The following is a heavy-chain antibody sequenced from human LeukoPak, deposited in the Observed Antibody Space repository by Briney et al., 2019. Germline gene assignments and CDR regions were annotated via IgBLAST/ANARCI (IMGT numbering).Heavy chain of an antibody. V-gene: IGHV4-59*01. J-gene: IGHJ5*02. CDR2: IFYSGST. D-gene: IGHD3-3*01. Sequence: PSETLSLTCTVSGGAISSYYWSWIRQPPGKGLEWIGYIFYSGSTNYNPSLKSRVTISVDTSKNQFSLKLSSVTAADTAVYYCARVFSYPLRAPFDPWGQGTLVTVSS. CDR3: ARVFSYPLRAPFDP. CDR1: GGAISSYY.